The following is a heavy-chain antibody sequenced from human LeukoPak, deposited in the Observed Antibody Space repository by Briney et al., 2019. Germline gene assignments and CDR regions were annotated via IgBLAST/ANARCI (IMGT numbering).Heavy chain of an antibody. J-gene: IGHJ4*02. CDR2: INAGNGNT. D-gene: IGHD2-15*01. CDR3: ARACSGGSCSYYFDY. CDR1: GYTFTSYA. Sequence: ASVRVSCKASGYTFTSYAMHCVRQAPGQRREWRGWINAGNGNTKYSQKCQGRVTITRDTSASTAYMELSSLRSEDMAVYYCARACSGGSCSYYFDYWGQGTLVTVSS. V-gene: IGHV1-3*03.